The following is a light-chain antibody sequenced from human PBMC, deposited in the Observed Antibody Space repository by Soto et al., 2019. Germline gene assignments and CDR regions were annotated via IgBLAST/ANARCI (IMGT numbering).Light chain of an antibody. CDR2: DVS. V-gene: IGLV2-14*03. CDR1: ISDVGSYNY. CDR3: GSYTTSSNYV. J-gene: IGLJ1*01. Sequence: LTQPASVSGSPGQSITISCTGTISDVGSYNYVSWYQQYPGKAPKLMIYDVSTRPSGVSDRFSGSKSGNTASLTISGLRAEDEADYYCGSYTTSSNYVFGTGTKVTVL.